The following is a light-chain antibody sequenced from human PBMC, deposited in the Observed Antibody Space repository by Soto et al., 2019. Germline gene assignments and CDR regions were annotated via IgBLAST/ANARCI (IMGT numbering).Light chain of an antibody. CDR1: QSLLHTSNDKNY. Sequence: DIVMTQSPDSLAVSLGETATINCKSSQSLLHTSNDKNYLAWYQQKPGQAPTLLIYWASTRRSGVPDRFSGSGSWADFTLTISSLQAQDVAVYYCEQYYDTPLTVGGGTEVESK. V-gene: IGKV4-1*01. CDR3: EQYYDTPLT. CDR2: WAS. J-gene: IGKJ4*02.